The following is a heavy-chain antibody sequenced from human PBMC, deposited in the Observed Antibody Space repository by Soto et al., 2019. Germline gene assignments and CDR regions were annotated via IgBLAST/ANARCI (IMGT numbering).Heavy chain of an antibody. V-gene: IGHV1-69*13. J-gene: IGHJ4*02. D-gene: IGHD3-22*01. CDR3: ATSYYDSRRPIYYFDY. CDR2: IIPIFGTA. Sequence: ASVKVSCKASGGTFSSYAISWVRQAPGQGLEWMGGIIPIFGTANYALKFQGRVTITADESTSTAYMELSSLRSEDTAVYYCATSYYDSRRPIYYFDYWGQGTLVTVSS. CDR1: GGTFSSYA.